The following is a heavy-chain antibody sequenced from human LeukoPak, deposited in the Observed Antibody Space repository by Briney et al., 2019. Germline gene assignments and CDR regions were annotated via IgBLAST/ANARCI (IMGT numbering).Heavy chain of an antibody. CDR2: IYPADSDI. V-gene: IGHV5-51*01. CDR3: ARYNRDGYNAMGAHDF. J-gene: IGHJ4*02. CDR1: GYSFTSYW. Sequence: GESLKISCKGSGYSFTSYWIGWVRQMPGKGLEWMGIIYPADSDIRYSPSFHGQVTISADRSTSTAYLQWSSLKASDSAMYYCARYNRDGYNAMGAHDFWGQGTLVTVSS. D-gene: IGHD5-24*01.